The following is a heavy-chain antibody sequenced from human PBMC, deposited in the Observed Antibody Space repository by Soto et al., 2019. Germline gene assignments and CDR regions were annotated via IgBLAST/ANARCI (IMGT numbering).Heavy chain of an antibody. V-gene: IGHV4-59*01. CDR1: GGSISNYY. D-gene: IGHD3-22*01. J-gene: IGHJ4*02. CDR3: ARVTYYDGSGFCDY. CDR2: IYYSGST. Sequence: SETLSLTCTVSGGSISNYYWTWIRQPPGKGLEWIGYIYYSGSTNYNPSLKSRVTISVDTSKNQFSLKLSSVTAADTAVYYCARVTYYDGSGFCDYWGQGTLVTVSS.